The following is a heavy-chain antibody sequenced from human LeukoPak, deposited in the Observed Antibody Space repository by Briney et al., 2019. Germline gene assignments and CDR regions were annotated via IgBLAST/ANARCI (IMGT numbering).Heavy chain of an antibody. Sequence: KPGGSLRLSCAASGFTFSSYSMNWVRQAPGKGLEWVSSISSSSSYIYYADSVKGRFTISRDNAKNSLYLQMSSLRAEDTAVYYCARVVRDQRLDRWSSDYWGQGTLVTVSS. CDR3: ARVVRDQRLDRWSSDY. CDR2: ISSSSSYI. J-gene: IGHJ4*02. D-gene: IGHD6-25*01. CDR1: GFTFSSYS. V-gene: IGHV3-21*01.